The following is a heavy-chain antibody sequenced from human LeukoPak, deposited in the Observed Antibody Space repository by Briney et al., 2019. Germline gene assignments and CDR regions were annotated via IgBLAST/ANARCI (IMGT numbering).Heavy chain of an antibody. Sequence: PSETLSLTCTVSGGSISSGGYYGSWIRQHPGKGLEWIGYIYYSGSTYYNPSLKSRVTISVDTSKNQFSLKLSPVTAADTAVYYCARESWNYYFDYWGQGTLVTVSS. V-gene: IGHV4-31*03. CDR3: ARESWNYYFDY. D-gene: IGHD1-7*01. J-gene: IGHJ4*02. CDR1: GGSISSGGYY. CDR2: IYYSGST.